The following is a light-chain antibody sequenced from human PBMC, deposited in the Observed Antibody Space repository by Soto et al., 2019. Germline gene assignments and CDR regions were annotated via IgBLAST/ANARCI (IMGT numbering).Light chain of an antibody. Sequence: DVQMTQSPSTLSASVGDRVTITCRASLSISKHLAWYQLRPGKAPRLLIYYASTLDRGVPSRFSGSGSGTEFTLTIISRQPDDFATYSCQQYAIFSPAFGQGTKVGI. CDR1: LSISKH. CDR2: YAS. CDR3: QQYAIFSPA. J-gene: IGKJ1*01. V-gene: IGKV1-5*01.